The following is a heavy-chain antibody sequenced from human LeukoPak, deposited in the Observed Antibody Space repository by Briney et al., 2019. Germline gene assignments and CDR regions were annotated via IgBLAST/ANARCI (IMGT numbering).Heavy chain of an antibody. CDR2: ISGGGGGT. Sequence: GGSLRLSCAASGFTFRGYGMSWVRQAPGKGLQWVSAISGGGGGTYYADSVKGRFTISRDNSRNTLYLQMNSLRPEDTAVYYCAKAEGDGFNSNFDYWGQGTLVTVSS. D-gene: IGHD5-24*01. CDR1: GFTFRGYG. J-gene: IGHJ4*02. V-gene: IGHV3-23*01. CDR3: AKAEGDGFNSNFDY.